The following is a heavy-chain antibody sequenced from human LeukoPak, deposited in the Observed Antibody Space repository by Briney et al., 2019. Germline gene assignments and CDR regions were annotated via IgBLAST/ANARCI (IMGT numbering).Heavy chain of an antibody. V-gene: IGHV4-34*01. D-gene: IGHD3-16*01. CDR3: ARVGGYSRTDFDY. J-gene: IGHJ4*02. CDR1: GGSFSGYY. CDR2: INHSGST. Sequence: SETLSLTCAVYGGSFSGYYWSWIRQPPGKGLEWIGEINHSGSTNYNPSLKSRVTISGDTSKNQFSLKLSSVTAADTAVYYCARVGGYSRTDFDYWGQGTPVTVSS.